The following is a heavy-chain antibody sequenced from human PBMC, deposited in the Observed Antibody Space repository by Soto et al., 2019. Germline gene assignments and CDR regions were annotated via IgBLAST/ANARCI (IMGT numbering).Heavy chain of an antibody. J-gene: IGHJ4*02. D-gene: IGHD6-13*01. CDR1: GGSVGSGYYY. Sequence: QVQLQESGPGLVQPSETLSLTCTVSGGSVGSGYYYWSWIRQPPGKGLEWIGYIYYSGGTNYNPSLQSRVIISTDTSKNQFSLRLSSVTAADTAMYYCARRRSSWYSGYYFDYWGQGTLVTVSS. V-gene: IGHV4-61*01. CDR2: IYYSGGT. CDR3: ARRRSSWYSGYYFDY.